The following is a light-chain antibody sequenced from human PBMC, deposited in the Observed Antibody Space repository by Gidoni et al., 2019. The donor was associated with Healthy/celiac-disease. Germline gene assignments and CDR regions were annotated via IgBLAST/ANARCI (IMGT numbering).Light chain of an antibody. CDR1: SLRSYY. V-gene: IGLV3-19*01. CDR3: NSRDSSGNPVV. Sequence: SSELTQDPAVSVALGQTVRSTCQGDSLRSYYASWYQQKPGQAPVLVIYGKNNRPSGIPYRFSVSSSGNTASLTITGAQAEDEADYYCNSRDSSGNPVVFGGGTKLTVL. CDR2: GKN. J-gene: IGLJ2*01.